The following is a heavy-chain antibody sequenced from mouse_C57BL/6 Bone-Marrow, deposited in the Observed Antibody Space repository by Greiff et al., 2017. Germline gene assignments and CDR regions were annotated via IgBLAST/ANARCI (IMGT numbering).Heavy chain of an antibody. CDR1: GYTFTSYW. D-gene: IGHD3-2*02. CDR3: TRRGSSGYPWFAY. CDR2: IYPGNSDT. J-gene: IGHJ3*01. Sequence: EVQLQQSGTVLARPGASVKMSCKTSGYTFTSYWMHWVKQRPGQGLEWIGAIYPGNSDTSYNQKFKGKAKLTAVTSASTAYMELSSLTNEDSAVYYCTRRGSSGYPWFAYWGQGTLVTVSA. V-gene: IGHV1-5*01.